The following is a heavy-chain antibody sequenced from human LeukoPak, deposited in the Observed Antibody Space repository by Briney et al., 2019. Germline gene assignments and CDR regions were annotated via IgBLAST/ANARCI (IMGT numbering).Heavy chain of an antibody. Sequence: SGGSLRLSCAASGFTFSSYWMHWVRQAPGKGLVWVSRINTDGSSTSYADSVKGRFTISRDNAKNTLYLQMNSLRAEDTAVYYCARDLGIAVVPAAVDYWGQGTLVTVSS. CDR1: GFTFSSYW. CDR3: ARDLGIAVVPAAVDY. J-gene: IGHJ4*02. V-gene: IGHV3-74*01. D-gene: IGHD2-2*01. CDR2: INTDGSST.